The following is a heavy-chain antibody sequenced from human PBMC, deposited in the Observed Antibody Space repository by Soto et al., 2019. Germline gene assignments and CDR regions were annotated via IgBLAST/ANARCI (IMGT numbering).Heavy chain of an antibody. CDR2: TDGSGGST. V-gene: IGHV3-23*01. CDR1: GFTFSSYA. D-gene: IGHD3-22*01. Sequence: GGSLRLSCAASGFTFSSYAMTWVRQAPGKGLEWVSATDGSGGSTYYADSVKGRFTISRDNSKNTLYLQMNSLTAEDTAVYYCAKKQTSGYYSDAFDIWGQGTMVTVSS. CDR3: AKKQTSGYYSDAFDI. J-gene: IGHJ3*02.